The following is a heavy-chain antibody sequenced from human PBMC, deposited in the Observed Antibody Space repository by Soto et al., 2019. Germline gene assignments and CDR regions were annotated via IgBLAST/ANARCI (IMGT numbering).Heavy chain of an antibody. CDR1: GYTFTSYG. V-gene: IGHV1-18*01. J-gene: IGHJ5*02. CDR3: ARDMDYYGSGRKRSWFDP. Sequence: QVQLVQSGAEVKKPGASVKVSCKASGYTFTSYGISWVRQAPGQWLEWMGRISAYNGNTNYAQKLQGRVTMTTDTSMSTGYMELRSVRSDDTAVYYCARDMDYYGSGRKRSWFDPWGQGTLVTVSS. CDR2: ISAYNGNT. D-gene: IGHD3-10*01.